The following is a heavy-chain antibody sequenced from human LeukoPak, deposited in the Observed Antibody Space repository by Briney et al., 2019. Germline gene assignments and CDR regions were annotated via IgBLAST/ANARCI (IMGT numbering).Heavy chain of an antibody. V-gene: IGHV4-34*01. J-gene: IGHJ4*02. CDR1: GGSFSGYY. CDR3: ARGFSPYYFDY. CDR2: INHSGST. Sequence: SETLSLTCAVYGGSFSGYYWSWIRQPPGKGLEWIGEINHSGSTNYNPSLKSRVTISVDTSKNQFSLELSSVTAADTAVYYCARGFSPYYFDYWGQGTLVTVSS.